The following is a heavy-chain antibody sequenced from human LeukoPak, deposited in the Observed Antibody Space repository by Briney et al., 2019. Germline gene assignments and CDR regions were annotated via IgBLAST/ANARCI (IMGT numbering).Heavy chain of an antibody. CDR2: FYNSGSI. V-gene: IGHV4-59*01. J-gene: IGHJ4*02. CDR1: GDSISGYY. Sequence: SETLSHTCTVSGDSISGYYWSWIRQPPGKGLEWIGYFYNSGSIHYNPSLGSRVTISVDTSKNQFSLKLSSVTAADTAVYYCARTYEYDTRGYSSYCFDYWGQGTLVTVSS. D-gene: IGHD3-22*01. CDR3: ARTYEYDTRGYSSYCFDY.